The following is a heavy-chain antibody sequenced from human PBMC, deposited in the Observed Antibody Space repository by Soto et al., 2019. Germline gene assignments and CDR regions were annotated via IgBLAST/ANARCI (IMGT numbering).Heavy chain of an antibody. V-gene: IGHV4-38-2*01. Sequence: SETLSLTCVVSGYSFNSVHFWGWIRQPPGKGLQWIGSLSQNGGTYRNPSLRSRVTLSVDTSKNQFSLKLTSVTAADAAVYYCAAATLPGAGFCGMDVWGQGSMVTVSS. CDR2: LSQNGGT. CDR1: GYSFNSVHF. CDR3: AAATLPGAGFCGMDV. D-gene: IGHD2-21*02. J-gene: IGHJ6*02.